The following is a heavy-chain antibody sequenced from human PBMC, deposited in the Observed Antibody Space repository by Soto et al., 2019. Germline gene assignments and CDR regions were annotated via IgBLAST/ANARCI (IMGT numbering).Heavy chain of an antibody. CDR3: AIPPTVTLLFDY. D-gene: IGHD4-4*01. Sequence: PGGSLRLSCAASGFTFSSYAMSWVRQAPGKGLEWVSAISGSGGSTYYADSVKGRFTISRDNSKNTLYLQMNSLRAEDTAVYYCAIPPTVTLLFDYWGQGTLVTVSS. V-gene: IGHV3-23*01. CDR1: GFTFSSYA. CDR2: ISGSGGST. J-gene: IGHJ4*02.